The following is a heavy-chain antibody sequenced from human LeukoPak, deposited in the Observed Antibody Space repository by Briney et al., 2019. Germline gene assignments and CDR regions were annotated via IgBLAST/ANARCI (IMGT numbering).Heavy chain of an antibody. J-gene: IGHJ4*02. CDR1: GGSISGSSYY. V-gene: IGHV4-39*07. CDR3: AAEVGATRS. D-gene: IGHD1-26*01. CDR2: IYYSGST. Sequence: PSETLSLTCTVSGGSISGSSYYWGWIRQPPGKGLEWIGSIYYSGSTNYNPSLKSRVTISVDTSKNQFSLKLSSVTAAGTAVYYCAAEVGATRSWGQGTLVTVSS.